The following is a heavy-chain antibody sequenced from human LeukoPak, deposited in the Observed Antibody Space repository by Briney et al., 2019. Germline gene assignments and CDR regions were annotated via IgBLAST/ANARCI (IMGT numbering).Heavy chain of an antibody. Sequence: GGSLRLSCAASGFTFSSYSMNWVRRAPGKGLEWVSSISPSSNYIYYADSVKGRFTISRDNAKTSLYLQMNSLRAEDTAVYYCARDLRHPVGGTSYWGQGTLVTVSS. D-gene: IGHD4-23*01. CDR1: GFTFSSYS. J-gene: IGHJ4*02. CDR3: ARDLRHPVGGTSY. CDR2: ISPSSNYI. V-gene: IGHV3-21*01.